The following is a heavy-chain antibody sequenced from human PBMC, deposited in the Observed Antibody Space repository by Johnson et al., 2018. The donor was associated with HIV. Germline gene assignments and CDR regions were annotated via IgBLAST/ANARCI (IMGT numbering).Heavy chain of an antibody. CDR2: ISNDGSNK. J-gene: IGHJ3*02. V-gene: IGHV3-30-3*01. Sequence: QVQLVESGGGVVQPGRSLRLSCAASGFPFSSYAMDWVRQAPGKGLEWVAVISNDGSNKYYADSVKGRFTISRDNSKNTLYLQMNSLRAEDTAVYYCARDRTLTGYDASDIWGQGTTVIVSS. CDR3: ARDRTLTGYDASDI. CDR1: GFPFSSYA. D-gene: IGHD3-9*01.